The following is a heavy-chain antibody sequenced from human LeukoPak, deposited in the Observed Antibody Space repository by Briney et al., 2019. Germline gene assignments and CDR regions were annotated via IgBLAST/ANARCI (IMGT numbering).Heavy chain of an antibody. D-gene: IGHD3-10*01. CDR1: GGSISSSSYY. CDR3: ARSVLLWFGEFTDAFDI. V-gene: IGHV4-39*07. CDR2: IYYSGST. Sequence: SETLPLTCTVSGGSISSSSYYWDWIRQPPGKGLEWIGSIYYSGSTYYNPSLKSRVTISVDTSKNQFSLKLSSVTAADTAVYYCARSVLLWFGEFTDAFDIWGQGTMVTVSS. J-gene: IGHJ3*02.